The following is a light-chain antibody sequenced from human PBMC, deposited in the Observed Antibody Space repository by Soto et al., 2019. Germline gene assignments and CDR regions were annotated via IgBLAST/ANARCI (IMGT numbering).Light chain of an antibody. CDR1: SSDVGNYKY. J-gene: IGLJ3*02. Sequence: QSALTQSPSASGSPGQSVTISCTGNSSDVGNYKYVSWYQQHPGKAPKLMIYEVSKRPSGVPDRFSGSKSGNTASLTVSGLQVEDEADYYCSSYAGSNLGVFGGGTKLTVL. V-gene: IGLV2-8*01. CDR2: EVS. CDR3: SSYAGSNLGV.